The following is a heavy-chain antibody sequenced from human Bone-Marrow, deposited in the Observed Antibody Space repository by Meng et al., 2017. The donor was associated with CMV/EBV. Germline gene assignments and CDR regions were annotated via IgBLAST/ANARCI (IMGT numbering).Heavy chain of an antibody. Sequence: GESLKISCAASGFTFSSYAMSWVRQAPGKGLEWVSAISGSGGSTYYADSVKGRFTISRDNSKNTLYLQMNSLRAEDTAVYYCAKDHGSIFGVANNWFDPWGQGTRVTVSS. CDR3: AKDHGSIFGVANNWFDP. CDR1: GFTFSSYA. V-gene: IGHV3-23*01. D-gene: IGHD3-3*01. J-gene: IGHJ5*02. CDR2: ISGSGGST.